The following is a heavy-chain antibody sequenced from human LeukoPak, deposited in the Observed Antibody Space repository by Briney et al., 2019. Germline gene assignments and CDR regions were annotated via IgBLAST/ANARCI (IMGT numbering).Heavy chain of an antibody. CDR1: GGSFSGYY. CDR3: ARDRTWLGLFDY. Sequence: PSETLSLTCAVYGGSFSGYYWSWIRQPPGKGLEWIGEINHSGSTNYNPSLKSRVTISVDTSKNQFSLKLSSVTAADTAVYYCARDRTWLGLFDYWGQGTLVTVSS. J-gene: IGHJ4*02. D-gene: IGHD6-19*01. CDR2: INHSGST. V-gene: IGHV4-34*01.